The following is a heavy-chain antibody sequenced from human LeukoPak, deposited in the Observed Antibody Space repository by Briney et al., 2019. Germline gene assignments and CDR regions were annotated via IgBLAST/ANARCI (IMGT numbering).Heavy chain of an antibody. CDR2: INTSGTT. D-gene: IGHD3-10*01. CDR1: GASISSGSNS. J-gene: IGHJ4*02. V-gene: IGHV4-61*02. CDR3: ARSRYSSGTYYFDY. Sequence: SETLSLTCTVSGASISSGSNSWGWIRQPAGKGLEWIGRINTSGTTNYNPSLKSRVTISVDTSKNQFSLKLSSVTAADTAVYYCARSRYSSGTYYFDYWGQGTLVTVSS.